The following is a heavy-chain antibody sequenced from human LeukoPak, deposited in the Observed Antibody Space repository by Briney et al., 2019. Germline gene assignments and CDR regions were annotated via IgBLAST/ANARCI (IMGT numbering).Heavy chain of an antibody. CDR1: GFSFSSYA. CDR2: ISNSGGST. V-gene: IGHV3-23*01. D-gene: IGHD3-16*01. J-gene: IGHJ4*02. CDR3: AERCLRPGPSLYYFDY. Sequence: GGSLRLSCAAPGFSFSSYAMSWVREAPGKGLEWVSVISNSGGSTFYADSVKGRFTISRDNSKNTLYLQMNSLRAEDTAVYYCAERCLRPGPSLYYFDYWGQGTLVTVSS.